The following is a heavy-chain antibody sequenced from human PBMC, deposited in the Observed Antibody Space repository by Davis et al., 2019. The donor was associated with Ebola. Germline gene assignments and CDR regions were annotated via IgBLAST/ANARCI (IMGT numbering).Heavy chain of an antibody. D-gene: IGHD6-13*01. Sequence: GGSLRLSCAASGFTFSSYAMSWVRQTAGKGLEWVSTLDGSGDNTYYADSVKGRFTVSRDNSKNTLYVQMNNLRAEDTAIYYCARGGYSTQGPDYWGQGTLVTVSS. CDR3: ARGGYSTQGPDY. V-gene: IGHV3-23*01. CDR2: LDGSGDNT. CDR1: GFTFSSYA. J-gene: IGHJ4*02.